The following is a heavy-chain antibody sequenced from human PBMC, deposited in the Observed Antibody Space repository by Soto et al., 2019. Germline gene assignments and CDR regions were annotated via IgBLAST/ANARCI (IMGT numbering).Heavy chain of an antibody. CDR3: AKDYPLPLGELFPPLIYYYYGMDV. CDR1: GFTLSSYS. J-gene: IGHJ6*02. Sequence: GRSLRLSCAASGFTLSSYSMSWVRQAPGKGLEWVSAISGSGGSTYYADSVKGRFTISRDNSKNTLYLQMHSLRAEGTAVYYCAKDYPLPLGELFPPLIYYYYGMDVWGQGTTVTVSS. D-gene: IGHD3-16*01. V-gene: IGHV3-23*01. CDR2: ISGSGGST.